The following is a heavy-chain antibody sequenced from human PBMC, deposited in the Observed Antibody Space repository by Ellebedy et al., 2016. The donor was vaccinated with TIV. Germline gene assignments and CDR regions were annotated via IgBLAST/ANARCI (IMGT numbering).Heavy chain of an antibody. CDR1: TFAFSSNA. CDR2: ITGSGGIT. J-gene: IGHJ4*02. D-gene: IGHD6-6*01. Sequence: PGGSLRLSCAASTFAFSSNAMSWVRQSPGKGLEWVSGITGSGGITYYADSVKGRFTISRDNSKNTLYLQMNSLRAEDTAIYYCAKDLSTAGRPDSVHRWGQGTLVTVSS. V-gene: IGHV3-23*01. CDR3: AKDLSTAGRPDSVHR.